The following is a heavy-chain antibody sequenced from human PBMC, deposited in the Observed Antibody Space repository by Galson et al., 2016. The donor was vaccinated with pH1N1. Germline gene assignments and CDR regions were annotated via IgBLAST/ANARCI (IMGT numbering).Heavy chain of an antibody. J-gene: IGHJ4*02. CDR1: GGSISRSD. Sequence: LSLTCAISGGSISRSDWCWVRQSPVKGLEWIAYLYSSGTTTYNPSVASRVTISVDTLKNQFSLNLDFLTAADTAIYYCSRHLHVLGFKGIDSWGQGILVTVSA. CDR2: LYSSGTT. CDR3: SRHLHVLGFKGIDS. V-gene: IGHV4-59*08. D-gene: IGHD5-24*01.